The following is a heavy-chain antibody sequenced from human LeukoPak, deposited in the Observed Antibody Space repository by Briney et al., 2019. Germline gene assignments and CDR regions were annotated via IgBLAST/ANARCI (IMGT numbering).Heavy chain of an antibody. D-gene: IGHD3-10*01. V-gene: IGHV1-69*02. J-gene: IGHJ5*02. CDR1: GGTLSTYT. CDR3: ARGGDWFGP. Sequence: ASVKVSCKASGGTLSTYTISWLRQAPGQGLEWMGRITPLLTITKYVQKFQGRVTITADRSTSTVHMELNSLTSEDTAVYYCARGGDWFGPWGQGSLVTVSS. CDR2: ITPLLTIT.